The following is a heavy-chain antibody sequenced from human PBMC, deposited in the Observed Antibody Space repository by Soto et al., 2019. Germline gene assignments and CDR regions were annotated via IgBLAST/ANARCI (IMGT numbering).Heavy chain of an antibody. D-gene: IGHD1-26*01. Sequence: QVQLVQSGAEVKKPGASVKVSCKASGYTFTGYYMHWVRQAPGQGLEWMGWINPNSGGTNYAQKFQGWVTMTRDTSISTDYMELSRLRSDDTAVYDCARDQAGGSPKYYYYGMDVWGQGTTVTVSS. V-gene: IGHV1-2*04. CDR1: GYTFTGYY. CDR3: ARDQAGGSPKYYYYGMDV. J-gene: IGHJ6*02. CDR2: INPNSGGT.